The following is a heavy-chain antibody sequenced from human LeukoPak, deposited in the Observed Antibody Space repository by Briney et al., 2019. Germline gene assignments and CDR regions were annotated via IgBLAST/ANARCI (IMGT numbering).Heavy chain of an antibody. CDR1: GFTFSNTW. V-gene: IGHV3-15*07. CDR2: IRTKTDGETT. D-gene: IGHD3-9*01. Sequence: PGGSLRLSCAASGFTFSNTWMNWVRQVPGKGLEWVGRIRTKTDGETTDYAAPVKGRFTISRDDSKNTLYLQMNSLKTGDTAVYYCTTYPVTYDILTRFFKGRYFDYWAHRPLVTGSS. J-gene: IGHJ4*01. CDR3: TTYPVTYDILTRFFKGRYFDY.